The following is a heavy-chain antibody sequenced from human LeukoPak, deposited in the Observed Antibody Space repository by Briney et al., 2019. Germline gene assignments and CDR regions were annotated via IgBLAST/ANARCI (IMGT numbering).Heavy chain of an antibody. Sequence: GGSLRLSCAASGFTFRSYWMSWVRQTPGKGLEWVANINQDGSEKRYVDAVKGRFTISRDNAKNSLYLEMNSLRAEDTAVYYCARDRVIGARHFVYWGQGTLVTVSS. CDR3: ARDRVIGARHFVY. CDR1: GFTFRSYW. J-gene: IGHJ4*02. CDR2: INQDGSEK. D-gene: IGHD6-6*01. V-gene: IGHV3-7*01.